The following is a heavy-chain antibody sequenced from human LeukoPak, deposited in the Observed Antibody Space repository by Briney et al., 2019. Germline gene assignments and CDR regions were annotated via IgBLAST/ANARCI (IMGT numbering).Heavy chain of an antibody. J-gene: IGHJ4*02. D-gene: IGHD1-26*01. CDR3: ARDGRGSYYPADY. V-gene: IGHV4-61*01. Sequence: PSETLSLTCTVSGGSVSSGSYSWSWIRQPPGKGLEGVGYIYYSGSTSYNPSLRSRVTISVDTSKNQFSLNLTSVPAADTAVYYCARDGRGSYYPADYWGQGTLVTVSS. CDR1: GGSVSSGSYS. CDR2: IYYSGST.